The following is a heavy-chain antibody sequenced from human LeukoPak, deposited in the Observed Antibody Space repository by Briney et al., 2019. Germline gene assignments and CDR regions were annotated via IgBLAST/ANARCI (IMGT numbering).Heavy chain of an antibody. V-gene: IGHV4-39*01. Sequence: PSETLSLTRTVSGGSISSSNYYWGWIRQPPGKGLEWSGSIYYSGSIYYNPSLKSRVTISVDTSKNQFSLKLTSVTAADTAVYYCARQRGYCSGGSCYGMFDYWGQGTLVTVSS. CDR3: ARQRGYCSGGSCYGMFDY. D-gene: IGHD2-15*01. CDR1: GGSISSSNYY. CDR2: IYYSGSI. J-gene: IGHJ4*02.